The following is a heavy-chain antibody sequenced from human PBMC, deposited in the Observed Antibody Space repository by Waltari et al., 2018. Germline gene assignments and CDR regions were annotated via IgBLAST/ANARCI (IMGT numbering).Heavy chain of an antibody. CDR3: AKRGVNSTGGAFDY. CDR2: IIPIFPTT. J-gene: IGHJ4*02. Sequence: QVQLVQSGAEVKKPGSSVKVSCNTSVGSFTTSTLTWVRQAPGQGLEWMGGIIPIFPTTNYAQKFQGRLTISADESTRTVYMDLSSLRSEDTAVYYCAKRGVNSTGGAFDYWGQGTLVTVSS. D-gene: IGHD3-22*01. CDR1: VGSFTTST. V-gene: IGHV1-69*01.